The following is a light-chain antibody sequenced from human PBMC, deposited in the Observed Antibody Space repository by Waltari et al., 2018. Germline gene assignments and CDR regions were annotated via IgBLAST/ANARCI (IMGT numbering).Light chain of an antibody. J-gene: IGKJ4*01. CDR3: QQYYSYPIT. CDR1: QGISSY. Sequence: AIRMTQSPSSLSASTGDRVTITCRASQGISSYLAWYQQKPGKAPKRLIYAASTLQSGVPSRFSGSGSGTDFTLTISCLQSEDFATYYCQQYYSYPITFGGGTKVEIK. CDR2: AAS. V-gene: IGKV1-8*01.